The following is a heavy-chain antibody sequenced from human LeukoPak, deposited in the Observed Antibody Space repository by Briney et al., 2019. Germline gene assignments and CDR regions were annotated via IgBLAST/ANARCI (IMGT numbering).Heavy chain of an antibody. Sequence: GGSLRLSCAASGFTFSSYWMSWVRQAPGKGLEWVANIKQDGSEKYYVDSVKGRFTISRDNAKNSLYLQMNSLRAEDTAVYYCARDYYMLRGLHWFDPWGRGTLVTVSS. V-gene: IGHV3-7*01. D-gene: IGHD3-10*01. CDR3: ARDYYMLRGLHWFDP. CDR1: GFTFSSYW. CDR2: IKQDGSEK. J-gene: IGHJ5*02.